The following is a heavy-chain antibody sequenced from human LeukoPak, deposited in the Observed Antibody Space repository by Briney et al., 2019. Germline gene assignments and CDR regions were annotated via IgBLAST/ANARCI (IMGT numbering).Heavy chain of an antibody. V-gene: IGHV4-39*01. CDR3: ARHLLSSSWYHAGYYYYMDV. CDR1: GGSISSSSYY. D-gene: IGHD6-13*01. Sequence: SETLSLTCTVSGGSISSSSYYWGWIRQPPGKGLEWIGSIYYSGSTYYNPSLKSRVTISVDTSKNQFSLKLSSVTAADTAVYYCARHLLSSSWYHAGYYYYMDVWGKGTTVTVSS. CDR2: IYYSGST. J-gene: IGHJ6*03.